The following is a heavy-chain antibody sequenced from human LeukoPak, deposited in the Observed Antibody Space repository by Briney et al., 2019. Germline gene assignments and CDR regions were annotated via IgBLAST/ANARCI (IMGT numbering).Heavy chain of an antibody. CDR1: GFTFSSYA. Sequence: PEGSLRLSCAASGFTFSSYAMSWVRQAPGEGLEWVSTISGSATTTYYADSVKDRFTISRDNAKNTVYLQMNSLRAEDTAVYYCARGMYLAYGMDVWGQGTTVTVSS. CDR2: ISGSATTT. D-gene: IGHD2-8*01. CDR3: ARGMYLAYGMDV. V-gene: IGHV3-23*01. J-gene: IGHJ6*02.